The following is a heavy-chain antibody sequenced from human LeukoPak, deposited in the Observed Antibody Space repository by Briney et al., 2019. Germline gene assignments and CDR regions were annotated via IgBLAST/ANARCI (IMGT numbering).Heavy chain of an antibody. CDR1: GGSISSYY. CDR3: ARDVGGSDQIDY. Sequence: SETLSLTCTVSGGSISSYYWSWIRQPPGKGLEWIGYIYYSGSTNYNPSLKSRVTISVDTSKNQFSLKLSSVTAADTAVYYCARDVGGSDQIDYWGQGTLVTVSS. J-gene: IGHJ4*02. CDR2: IYYSGST. V-gene: IGHV4-59*01. D-gene: IGHD3-10*01.